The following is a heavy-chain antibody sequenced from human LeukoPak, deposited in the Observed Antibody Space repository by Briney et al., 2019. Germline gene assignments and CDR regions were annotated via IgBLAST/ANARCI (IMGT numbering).Heavy chain of an antibody. CDR2: IYYSGST. D-gene: IGHD2-15*01. J-gene: IGHJ4*02. CDR3: ARGGLLAFDY. V-gene: IGHV4-30-4*01. CDR1: GGSISSGDYY. Sequence: SETLSLTCTVSGGSISSGDYYWSWIRQPPGKGLEWIGYIYYSGSTYYNPSLRSRVTISVDTSKNQFSLKLSSVTAADTAVYYCARGGLLAFDYWGQGTLVTVSS.